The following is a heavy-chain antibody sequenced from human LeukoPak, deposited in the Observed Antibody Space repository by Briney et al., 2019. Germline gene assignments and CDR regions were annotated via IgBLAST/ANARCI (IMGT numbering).Heavy chain of an antibody. CDR3: ARGPYDGLWFGELSN. V-gene: IGHV4-34*01. CDR1: GGSFSGYY. Sequence: PSETLSLTCAVYGGSFSGYYWSWIRQPPGKGLEWIGEINHSGSTNYNPSLKSRVTISVDTSKNQFSLKLSSVTAADTAVYYCARGPYDGLWFGELSNWGQGTLVTVSS. CDR2: INHSGST. J-gene: IGHJ4*02. D-gene: IGHD3-10*01.